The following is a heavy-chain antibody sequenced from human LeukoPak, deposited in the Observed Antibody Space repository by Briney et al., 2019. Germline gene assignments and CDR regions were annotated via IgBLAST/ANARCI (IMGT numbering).Heavy chain of an antibody. J-gene: IGHJ4*02. D-gene: IGHD3-3*01. CDR1: GSSVSSDEYY. CDR2: VYYSGSP. Sequence: SETLSLTCSVFGSSVSSDEYYWSWVRQHPGKGLEWIGYVYYSGSPYYIPSLESRITMSVEVSKNQFSLELRSVTAADTAVYYCARVKVLRFLEWFLDFWGQGALVTVSS. CDR3: ARVKVLRFLEWFLDF. V-gene: IGHV4-31*03.